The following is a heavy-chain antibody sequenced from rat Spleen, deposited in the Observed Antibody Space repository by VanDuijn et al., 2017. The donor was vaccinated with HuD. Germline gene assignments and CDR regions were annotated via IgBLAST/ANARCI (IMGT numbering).Heavy chain of an antibody. V-gene: IGHV5-25*01. Sequence: EVQLVESGGGLVQPGRSLKLSCAASGFTFSNYYMAWVRQAPTKGLEWVAYITTGGGDTYYRDSVKGRFTISRDNAKSTLYLQMDSLRSEDTATYYCARFGLHSSYIPLNYFDYWGQGVMVTVSS. D-gene: IGHD1-2*01. J-gene: IGHJ2*01. CDR2: ITTGGGDT. CDR1: GFTFSNYY. CDR3: ARFGLHSSYIPLNYFDY.